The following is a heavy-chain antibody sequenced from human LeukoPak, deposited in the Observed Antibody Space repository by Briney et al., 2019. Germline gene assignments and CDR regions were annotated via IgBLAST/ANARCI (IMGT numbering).Heavy chain of an antibody. J-gene: IGHJ4*02. CDR2: ITGSGGGT. Sequence: GGCLRLSCAASGFTFSSYAMSWVRQAPGKGLEWVSGITGSGGGTYYADSVKGRFTISRDSSSSTLFLQMKSLRAEDTATYYCAKEVAAGHKGIDYWGQGILVSVSA. CDR3: AKEVAAGHKGIDY. D-gene: IGHD6-13*01. V-gene: IGHV3-23*01. CDR1: GFTFSSYA.